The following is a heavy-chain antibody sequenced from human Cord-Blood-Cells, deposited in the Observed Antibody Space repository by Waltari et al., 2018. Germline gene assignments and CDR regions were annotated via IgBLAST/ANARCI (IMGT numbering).Heavy chain of an antibody. CDR2: IYYSGST. Sequence: QLQLQESGPGLVKPSETLSLTCTVSGGSISSSSYYWAWIRQPPGKGLEWIGSIYYSGSTYYNPSLKSRVTISVDTSKNQFSLKLSSVTAADTAVYYCARGDYDFWSGYYDYWGQGTLVTVSS. CDR1: GGSISSSSYY. J-gene: IGHJ4*02. V-gene: IGHV4-39*01. CDR3: ARGDYDFWSGYYDY. D-gene: IGHD3-3*01.